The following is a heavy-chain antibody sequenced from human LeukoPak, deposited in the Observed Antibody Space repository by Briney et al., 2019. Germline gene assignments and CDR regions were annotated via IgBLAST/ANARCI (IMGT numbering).Heavy chain of an antibody. D-gene: IGHD6-13*01. Sequence: ASVKVSCKASGYTSTGYYMHWVRQAPGQGLEWMGWINPNSGGTNYAQKFQGRVTMTRDTSISTAYMELSRLRSDDTAVYYCARGLGAAAAIIDYWGQGTLVTVSS. CDR3: ARGLGAAAAIIDY. J-gene: IGHJ4*02. CDR1: GYTSTGYY. V-gene: IGHV1-2*02. CDR2: INPNSGGT.